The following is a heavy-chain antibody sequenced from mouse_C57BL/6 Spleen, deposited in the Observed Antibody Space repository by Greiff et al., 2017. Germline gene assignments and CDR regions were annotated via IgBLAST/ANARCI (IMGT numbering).Heavy chain of an antibody. Sequence: VQLQQSGAELVRPGTSVKVSCKASGYAFTNYLIEWVKQRPGQGLEWIGVINPGGGGTNYNEKFKGKATLTADKSSSTAYMQLSSLTSEDSAVYFCARYGNYDYWGQGTSVTVSS. J-gene: IGHJ4*01. CDR1: GYAFTNYL. V-gene: IGHV1-54*01. D-gene: IGHD2-1*01. CDR2: INPGGGGT. CDR3: ARYGNYDY.